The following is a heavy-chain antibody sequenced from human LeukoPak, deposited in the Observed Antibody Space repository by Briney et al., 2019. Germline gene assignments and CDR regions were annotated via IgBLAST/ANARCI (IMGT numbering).Heavy chain of an antibody. CDR3: ARGRGYSYADDAFDI. V-gene: IGHV4-59*01. D-gene: IGHD5-18*01. CDR1: GGSFSGYY. Sequence: PSETLSLTCAVYGGSFSGYYWSWVRQPPGKGLEWIGYIYYSGSTNYNPSLKSRVTISVDTSKNQFSLKLSSVTAADTAVYYCARGRGYSYADDAFDIWGQGTMVTVSS. CDR2: IYYSGST. J-gene: IGHJ3*02.